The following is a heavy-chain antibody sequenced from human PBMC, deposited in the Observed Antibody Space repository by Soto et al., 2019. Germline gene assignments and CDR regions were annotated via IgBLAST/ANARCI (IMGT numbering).Heavy chain of an antibody. CDR2: ISYDGSNK. CDR3: AKDGSSSSSLDYYYYGMDV. V-gene: IGHV3-30*18. J-gene: IGHJ6*02. CDR1: GFTFSSYG. Sequence: PGGSLRLSCAASGFTFSSYGMHWVRQAPGKGLEWVAVISYDGSNKYYADSVKGRFTISRDNSKNTLYLQMNSLRAEDTAVYYCAKDGSSSSSLDYYYYGMDVWGQGTTVTVSS. D-gene: IGHD6-6*01.